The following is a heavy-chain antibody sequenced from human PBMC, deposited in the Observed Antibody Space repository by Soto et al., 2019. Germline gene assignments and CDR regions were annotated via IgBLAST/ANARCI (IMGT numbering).Heavy chain of an antibody. D-gene: IGHD3-9*01. Sequence: PSETLSLTCTVSGGSISSYYWSWIRQPPGKGLEWIGYIYYFGSTNYNPSLKSRVTISVDTSKNQFSLKLSSVTAADTAVYYCACLSPDFDGLSQFDYWGQGTLVIVSS. J-gene: IGHJ4*02. CDR2: IYYFGST. V-gene: IGHV4-59*08. CDR3: ACLSPDFDGLSQFDY. CDR1: GGSISSYY.